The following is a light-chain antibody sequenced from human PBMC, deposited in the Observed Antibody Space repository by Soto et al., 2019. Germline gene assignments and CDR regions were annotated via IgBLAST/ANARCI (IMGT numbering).Light chain of an antibody. J-gene: IGLJ1*01. CDR1: GATSD. CDR3: QSFDSSLSALYV. Sequence: QSVLTQPPSVSGAPEQRVTISCIGATSDVHWYQHLPGTAPKLLIYGNNNRPSGVPDRFSGSKSGTSASLAITGLQAEDEADYYCQSFDSSLSALYVFGTGTKLTVL. CDR2: GNN. V-gene: IGLV1-40*01.